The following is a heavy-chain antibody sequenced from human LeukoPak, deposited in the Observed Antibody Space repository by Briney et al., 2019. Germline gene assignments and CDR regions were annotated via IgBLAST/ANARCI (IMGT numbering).Heavy chain of an antibody. CDR3: ARERIAVAGTNWFDP. D-gene: IGHD6-19*01. V-gene: IGHV1-46*01. Sequence: ASVKLSSTASGYTFTTYYMHWVRQAPGHGLEWMGIINPSGGSTSYAQKFQGRVTMTRDTSTSTVYMELSSLRSEDTAVYYCARERIAVAGTNWFDPWGQGTLVTVSS. J-gene: IGHJ5*02. CDR1: GYTFTTYY. CDR2: INPSGGST.